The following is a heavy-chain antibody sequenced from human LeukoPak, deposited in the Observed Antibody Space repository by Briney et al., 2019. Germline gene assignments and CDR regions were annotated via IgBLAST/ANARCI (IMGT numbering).Heavy chain of an antibody. V-gene: IGHV4-34*01. Sequence: SETLSLTCAVYGGSFSGYYWSWIRQPPGKGLEWIGEINNSGSTNYNPSLKSRVTISVDTSKNQFSLKLSSVTAADTAVYYCARGPYSSGWYTPERDPGLLGYWGQGTLVTVSS. CDR1: GGSFSGYY. CDR3: ARGPYSSGWYTPERDPGLLGY. CDR2: INNSGST. J-gene: IGHJ4*02. D-gene: IGHD6-19*01.